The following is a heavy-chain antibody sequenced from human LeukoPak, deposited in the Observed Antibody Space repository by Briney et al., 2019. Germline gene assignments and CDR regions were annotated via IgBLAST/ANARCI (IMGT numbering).Heavy chain of an antibody. D-gene: IGHD4-17*01. CDR2: IYTSGST. V-gene: IGHV4-61*02. CDR1: VRSISSGSYY. Sequence: PSQTLSLTCTVSVRSISSGSYYWSWSRQPAGRGLEWIGRIYTSGSTNYNPSLKSRVTISADMSKNQFSLKLSSVTAADTAVYYCAREICSTTLWGQGTLVTVSS. J-gene: IGHJ4*02. CDR3: AREICSTTL.